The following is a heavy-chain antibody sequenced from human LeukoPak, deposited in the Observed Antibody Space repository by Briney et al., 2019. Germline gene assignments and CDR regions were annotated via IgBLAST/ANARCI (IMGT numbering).Heavy chain of an antibody. D-gene: IGHD2/OR15-2a*01. J-gene: IGHJ3*02. CDR3: ARATSSQVRPFDI. CDR2: IYRGGNT. CDR1: GFTFSSYD. V-gene: IGHV3-53*01. Sequence: PGGPLRLSCAASGFTFSSYDMTGLPRSTGKALEGVSVIYRGGNTEYAESVKCRFTVTRDNSNNMLFLQMNSLRAEDTAIYYCARATSSQVRPFDIWGQGTMVTVSS.